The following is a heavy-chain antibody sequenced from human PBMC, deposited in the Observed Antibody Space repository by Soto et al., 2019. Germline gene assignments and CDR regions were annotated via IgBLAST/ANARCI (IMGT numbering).Heavy chain of an antibody. V-gene: IGHV4-59*12. D-gene: IGHD1-26*01. J-gene: IGHJ4*02. CDR1: NGSISGFY. CDR3: VRVGVGIGNHFDS. Sequence: SETLSLTCSVSNGSISGFYWTWIRQPPGKILEWIGYIHYSGPTDYNPSLTSRATMSVDTSKNQFSLNLKSITAADTAVYYCVRVGVGIGNHFDSWGRGTLVTVSS. CDR2: IHYSGPT.